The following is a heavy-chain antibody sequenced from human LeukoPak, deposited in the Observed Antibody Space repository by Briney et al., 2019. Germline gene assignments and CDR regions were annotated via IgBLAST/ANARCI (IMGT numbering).Heavy chain of an antibody. J-gene: IGHJ6*03. CDR2: INPNSADT. CDR1: GYTFTGYY. V-gene: IGHV1-2*02. D-gene: IGHD6-25*01. CDR3: ARDRQRLPYYYFYYMDV. Sequence: ASVKVSCKASGYTFTGYYIHWVRQAPGQRLEWMGWINPNSADTNYAQKFQGRVTMTRDTSISTAYMELSRLRSDDTAVYYCARDRQRLPYYYFYYMDVWGKGTTVTVSS.